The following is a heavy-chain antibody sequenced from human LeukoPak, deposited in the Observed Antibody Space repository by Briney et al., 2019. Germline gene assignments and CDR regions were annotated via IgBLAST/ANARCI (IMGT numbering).Heavy chain of an antibody. Sequence: SEPLSLTCTVSGGSISSSSAYWGWIRQPPGKGLEWIGSIYYSKNTYYNPSLKSRVTISADTSKNQFSLKLSSVTAADTAVYYCARAYGGPYYFDHWGQGNLVTVSS. D-gene: IGHD4/OR15-4a*01. CDR3: ARAYGGPYYFDH. CDR1: GGSISSSSAY. CDR2: IYYSKNT. J-gene: IGHJ4*02. V-gene: IGHV4-39*07.